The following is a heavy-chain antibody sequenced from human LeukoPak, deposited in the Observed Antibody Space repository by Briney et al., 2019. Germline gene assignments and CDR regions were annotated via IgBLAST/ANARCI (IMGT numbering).Heavy chain of an antibody. D-gene: IGHD2-15*01. CDR2: IYYSGST. CDR3: ARDKIVVVVAATPRQAERYYYYGMDV. V-gene: IGHV4-39*02. J-gene: IGHJ6*02. CDR1: GGSISSSSYY. Sequence: PSETLSLICTVSGGSISSSSYYWGWIRQPPGKGLEWIGSIYYSGSTYYNPSLKSRVTISVDTSKNQFSLKLSSVTAADTAVYYCARDKIVVVVAATPRQAERYYYYGMDVWGQGTTVTVSS.